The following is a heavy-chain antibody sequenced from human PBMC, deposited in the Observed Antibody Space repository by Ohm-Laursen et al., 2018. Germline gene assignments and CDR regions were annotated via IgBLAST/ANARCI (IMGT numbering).Heavy chain of an antibody. J-gene: IGHJ4*02. V-gene: IGHV4-59*01. D-gene: IGHD5-12*01. CDR1: GGSISSYY. CDR2: IFYTGST. Sequence: SQTLSLTCIVSGGSISSYYWSWIRQPPGQGLEWIAYIFYTGSTSYNPSLKSRVTISLDTSKNQFSLRLSSVTSADSAVYYCAGGWLRSDYWGQGTLVTVSS. CDR3: AGGWLRSDY.